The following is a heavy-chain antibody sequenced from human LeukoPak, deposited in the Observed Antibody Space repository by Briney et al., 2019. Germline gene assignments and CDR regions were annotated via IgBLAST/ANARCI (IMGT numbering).Heavy chain of an antibody. J-gene: IGHJ4*02. V-gene: IGHV3-30*03. D-gene: IGHD4-17*01. CDR2: ISYDGSNE. CDR3: ARDNDYGDYGFDY. CDR1: GFTFSSYG. Sequence: GRSLRLSCVASGFTFSSYGMHWVRQAPGKGLEWVAFISYDGSNENIADSVKGRFIISRDNSKNTLYLQMNSLRAEDTAVYYCARDNDYGDYGFDYWGQGTLVTVSS.